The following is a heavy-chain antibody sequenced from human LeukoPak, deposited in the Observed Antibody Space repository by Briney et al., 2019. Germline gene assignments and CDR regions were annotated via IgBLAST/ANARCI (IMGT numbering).Heavy chain of an antibody. J-gene: IGHJ4*02. CDR2: IYYSGST. CDR3: ARSGGLGSSTFDY. D-gene: IGHD6-6*01. V-gene: IGHV4-59*01. Sequence: AETLSLTCTASGVSISNYYWSWIRQPPGKGLEWIGYIYYSGSTNYNPSLKSRVTISVDTSKNQFSLKLSSVTAADTAVYYCARSGGLGSSTFDYWGQGTLVTVSS. CDR1: GVSISNYY.